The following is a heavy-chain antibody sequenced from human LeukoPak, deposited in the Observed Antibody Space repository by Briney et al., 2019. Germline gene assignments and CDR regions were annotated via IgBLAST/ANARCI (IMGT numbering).Heavy chain of an antibody. Sequence: SVKVSCKASGGTFSSYAISWVRQAPGQGLEWMGGIIPIFGTANYAQKFQGRVTITADESTSTAYMELSSLRSEDTAVYYCARMRKIKPAAPGYFDYWGQGTLVTVSS. CDR1: GGTFSSYA. D-gene: IGHD2-2*01. V-gene: IGHV1-69*13. CDR3: ARMRKIKPAAPGYFDY. CDR2: IIPIFGTA. J-gene: IGHJ4*02.